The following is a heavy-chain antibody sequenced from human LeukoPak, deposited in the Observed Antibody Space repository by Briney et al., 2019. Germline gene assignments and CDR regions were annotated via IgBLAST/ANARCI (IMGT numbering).Heavy chain of an antibody. CDR1: GYTFSSYA. D-gene: IGHD3-10*01. Sequence: SVKVSCKASGYTFSSYAISWVRQAPGQGLEWMGGIIPIFGTANYAQKFQGRVTITADESTSTAYMELSSLRSEDTAVYYCARASITMVRGVTKAHMDYYYYMDVWGKGTTVTISS. CDR3: ARASITMVRGVTKAHMDYYYYMDV. CDR2: IIPIFGTA. J-gene: IGHJ6*03. V-gene: IGHV1-69*13.